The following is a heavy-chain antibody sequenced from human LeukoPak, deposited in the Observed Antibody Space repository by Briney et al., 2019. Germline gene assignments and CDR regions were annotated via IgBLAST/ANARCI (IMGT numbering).Heavy chain of an antibody. CDR2: ISGSSSII. Sequence: GGSLRPSCAASGLTFSSYRMNWVRQAPGKGLEWVAYISGSSSIIYYADSVKGRFTISRDNAKNSLYLQMNSLRVEDTAIYYCVRVELRRYFDLWGRGTLVTVSS. CDR3: VRVELRRYFDL. D-gene: IGHD3-10*01. V-gene: IGHV3-48*01. CDR1: GLTFSSYR. J-gene: IGHJ2*01.